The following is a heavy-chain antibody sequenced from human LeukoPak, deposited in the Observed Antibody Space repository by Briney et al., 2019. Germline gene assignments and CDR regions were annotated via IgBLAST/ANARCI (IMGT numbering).Heavy chain of an antibody. D-gene: IGHD5-18*01. CDR2: INPNSGGT. V-gene: IGHV1-2*02. CDR1: GYTFTGYY. Sequence: ASVNVSCKASGYTFTGYYMHWVRQAPGQGLEWMGWINPNSGGTNYAQKFQGRVTMTRDTSISTAYMELSRLRSDDTAVYYCARGGVLVRYSYGYYFDYWGQGTLVTVSS. J-gene: IGHJ4*02. CDR3: ARGGVLVRYSYGYYFDY.